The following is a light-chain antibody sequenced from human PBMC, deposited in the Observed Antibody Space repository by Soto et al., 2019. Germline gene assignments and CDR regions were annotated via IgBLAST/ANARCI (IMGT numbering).Light chain of an antibody. V-gene: IGKV3-20*01. CDR2: AAS. CDR3: QQYGTSPPIT. CDR1: QSVGSD. Sequence: EVVMTQSPTTLSVSPGESVTLSCRASQSVGSDLAWYQQIPGQAPRLLIYAASSRATGSPDRFSGGGSGTDFTLPISRLEPEDFAVYYCQQYGTSPPITFGQGTRLEIK. J-gene: IGKJ5*01.